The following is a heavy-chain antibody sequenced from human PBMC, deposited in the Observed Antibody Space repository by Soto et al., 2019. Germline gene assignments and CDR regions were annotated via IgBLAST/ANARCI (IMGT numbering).Heavy chain of an antibody. CDR1: GFTFSSYS. V-gene: IGHV3-48*02. CDR3: ARDDDYGDYGGYGMDV. D-gene: IGHD4-17*01. Sequence: PGGSLRLSCAASGFTFSSYSMNWVRQAPGKGLEWVSYISSSSSTIYYADSVKGRFTISRDNAKNSLYLQMNSLRDEDTAVYYCARDDDYGDYGGYGMDVWGQGTTVTVS. CDR2: ISSSSSTI. J-gene: IGHJ6*02.